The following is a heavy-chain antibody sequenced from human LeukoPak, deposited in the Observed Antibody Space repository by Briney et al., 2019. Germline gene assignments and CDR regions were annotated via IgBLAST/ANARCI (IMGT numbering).Heavy chain of an antibody. CDR1: GGSISGYY. J-gene: IGHJ5*02. CDR2: MFYSGST. D-gene: IGHD4-17*01. Sequence: SETLSLTCTVSGGSISGYYWSWIRQPPGKRLEWIGYMFYSGSTNYNPSLKSRVTISVDTSTNQFSLKLSSVTAADTAVYYCARHSTTVTTFGPWGQGTLVTVSS. CDR3: ARHSTTVTTFGP. V-gene: IGHV4-59*08.